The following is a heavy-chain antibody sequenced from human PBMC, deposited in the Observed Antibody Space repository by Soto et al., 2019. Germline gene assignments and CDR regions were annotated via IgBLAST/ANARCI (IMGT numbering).Heavy chain of an antibody. Sequence: ASVKVSCKASGYSFANYTIHWVRQAPGQGLEWMGWLNPDTASTKFSPKFQGRVIITRDKSANTAFMQLTSLTSEDTALYYCARGGGYYGSGAYYRGYFDHWGLGTLVTVSS. CDR1: GYSFANYT. V-gene: IGHV1-3*01. D-gene: IGHD3-10*01. CDR3: ARGGGYYGSGAYYRGYFDH. CDR2: LNPDTAST. J-gene: IGHJ4*02.